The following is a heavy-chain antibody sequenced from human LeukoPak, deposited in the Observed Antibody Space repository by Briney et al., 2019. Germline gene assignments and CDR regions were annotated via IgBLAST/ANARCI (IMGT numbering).Heavy chain of an antibody. D-gene: IGHD5-18*01. J-gene: IGHJ6*03. Sequence: SQTLSLTCTVSGGSISSGGYYWSWIRQPPGKGLEWIGYIYHSGSTYYNPSLKSRVTISVDTSKNQFSLKLSSVTAADTAVYYCARGSPAGTAMAPDPNYYYYMDVWGKGTTVTVSS. CDR1: GGSISSGGYY. CDR2: IYHSGST. V-gene: IGHV4-30-2*01. CDR3: ARGSPAGTAMAPDPNYYYYMDV.